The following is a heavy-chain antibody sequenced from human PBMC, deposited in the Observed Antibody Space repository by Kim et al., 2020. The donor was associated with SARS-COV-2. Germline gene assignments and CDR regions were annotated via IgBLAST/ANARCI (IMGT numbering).Heavy chain of an antibody. Sequence: SETLSLTCTVSGGSISSYYWSWIRQPPGKGLEWIGYIYYSGSTDYNPSLESQFTILVDTSKNQFSLKLNSVTAADTAVYYCARGSGGHYYGMDVWGQGTTVTVSS. J-gene: IGHJ6*02. CDR1: GGSISSYY. CDR3: ARGSGGHYYGMDV. D-gene: IGHD1-26*01. V-gene: IGHV4-59*01. CDR2: IYYSGST.